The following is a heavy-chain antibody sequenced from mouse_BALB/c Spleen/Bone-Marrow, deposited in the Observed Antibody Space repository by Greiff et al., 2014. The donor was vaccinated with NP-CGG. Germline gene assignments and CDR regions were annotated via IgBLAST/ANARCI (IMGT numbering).Heavy chain of an antibody. D-gene: IGHD2-1*01. Sequence: EVKLQESGGGSVKPGGSLKLSCAVSGFTFSDYYMYWVRQNPEKRLEWVATINDGGSYTYYPDSVKGQFTISRDNAKNNLYLQMSSLKSEDTAMYYCARDGNFAMDYWGQGTPVTVSS. V-gene: IGHV5-4*02. CDR3: ARDGNFAMDY. CDR1: GFTFSDYY. CDR2: INDGGSYT. J-gene: IGHJ4*01.